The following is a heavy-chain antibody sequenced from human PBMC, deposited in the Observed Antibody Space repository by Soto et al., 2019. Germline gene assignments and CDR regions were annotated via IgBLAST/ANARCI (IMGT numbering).Heavy chain of an antibody. D-gene: IGHD4-17*01. V-gene: IGHV4-31*03. CDR1: GGSISSDGYY. J-gene: IGHJ4*02. CDR3: ARASTTVTTLDY. Sequence: SETLSLTCTFSGGSISSDGYYWSWIRQHPGKGLEWIGYIFYSGSTYYNPSLKSRVAISVDTSKNQFSLKLSSVTAADTAVYYCARASTTVTTLDYWGQGTLVTVSS. CDR2: IFYSGST.